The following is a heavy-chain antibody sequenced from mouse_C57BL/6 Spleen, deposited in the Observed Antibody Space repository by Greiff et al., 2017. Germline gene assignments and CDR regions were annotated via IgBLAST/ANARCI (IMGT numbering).Heavy chain of an antibody. V-gene: IGHV5-17*01. D-gene: IGHD1-1*01. CDR2: ISSGSSTI. CDR1: GFTFSDYG. J-gene: IGHJ2*01. Sequence: EVMLVESGGGLVKPGGSLKLSCAASGFTFSDYGMHWVRQAPEKGLEWVAYISSGSSTIYYADTVKGRFTISRDNAKNTLFLQMTSLRSEDTAMYYCARRDYCYFEYWGQGTTLTVSS. CDR3: ARRDYCYFEY.